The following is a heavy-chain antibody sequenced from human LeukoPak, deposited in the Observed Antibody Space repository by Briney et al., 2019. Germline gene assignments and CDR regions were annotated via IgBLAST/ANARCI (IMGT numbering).Heavy chain of an antibody. Sequence: PGGSLRLSCAASGFAFNNYAMSWVRQAPGRGLEWVSSIGGSGGSTYYADSVEGRFTVSRDNAKNTLYLQMNSLRVEDTAVYYCARADYGGNSDFHYWGQGTLATVSS. D-gene: IGHD4-23*01. CDR2: IGGSGGST. J-gene: IGHJ4*02. V-gene: IGHV3-23*01. CDR1: GFAFNNYA. CDR3: ARADYGGNSDFHY.